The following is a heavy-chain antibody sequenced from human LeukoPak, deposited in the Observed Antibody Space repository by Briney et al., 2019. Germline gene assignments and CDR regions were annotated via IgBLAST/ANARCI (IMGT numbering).Heavy chain of an antibody. V-gene: IGHV1-69*13. Sequence: SVKVSCKASGGTFSSYAISWVRQAPGQGLEWMGGIIPIFSTANYAQNFQGRVTITADESTNTAYMELSSLRSEDTAVYYCASPGITGTPLNYWGQGTLVTVSS. CDR1: GGTFSSYA. J-gene: IGHJ4*02. D-gene: IGHD1-7*01. CDR2: IIPIFSTA. CDR3: ASPGITGTPLNY.